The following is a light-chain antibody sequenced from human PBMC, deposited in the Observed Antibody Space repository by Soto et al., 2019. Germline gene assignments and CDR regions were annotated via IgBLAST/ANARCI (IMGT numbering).Light chain of an antibody. CDR1: QSVSSN. Sequence: EIVMTQSPATLSVSPGERATLSCRASQSVSSNLAWYQQKPGQAPRLLIYGASTTATGIPARFSGSGSGTEFTPIISSLQSADFAVYYCQQYNNWPLYTFGQGTKLEIK. CDR2: GAS. V-gene: IGKV3-15*01. J-gene: IGKJ2*01. CDR3: QQYNNWPLYT.